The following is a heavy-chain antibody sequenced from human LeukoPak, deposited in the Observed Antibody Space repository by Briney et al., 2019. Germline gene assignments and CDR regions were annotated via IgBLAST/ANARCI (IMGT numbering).Heavy chain of an antibody. CDR3: AKAPNYFDS. CDR1: GFRFSNYW. V-gene: IGHV3-74*01. CDR2: MNSDGSAT. Sequence: GGSLRLLCAASGFRFSNYWMHWVRQAPGKGLVWVTRMNSDGSATYYADSVQGRFTTSRDNGKNTLYLKMNSLSAEDTAMYFCAKAPNYFDSWGQGTLVTVSS. J-gene: IGHJ4*02.